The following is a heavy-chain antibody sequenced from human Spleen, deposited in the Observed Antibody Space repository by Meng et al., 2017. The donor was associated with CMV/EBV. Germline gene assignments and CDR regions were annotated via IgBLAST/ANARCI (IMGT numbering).Heavy chain of an antibody. CDR1: GGSVSSADSF. J-gene: IGHJ1*01. D-gene: IGHD6-6*01. CDR2: IYYSGST. V-gene: IGHV4-31*02. CDR3: ARATAESMAARYFQH. Sequence: SGGSVSSADSFWSWIHQHPGKGLEWIGYIYYSGSTYYNPSLKSRVTISVDTSKNQFALRLSAVTAADTAVYYCARATAESMAARYFQHWGQGTLVTVSS.